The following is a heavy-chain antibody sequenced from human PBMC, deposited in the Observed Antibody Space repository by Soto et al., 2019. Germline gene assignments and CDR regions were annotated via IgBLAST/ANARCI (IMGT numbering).Heavy chain of an antibody. D-gene: IGHD2-2*01. J-gene: IGHJ5*01. V-gene: IGHV3-23*01. Sequence: QPGGSLRLSCAGSGFTFSNYAMSWVRQAPGKGLEWVSTLSASGGHTDYADSVKGRFTISRDNSKNTMYLQMISLRAEDTAVYYCAKLPSSMMPNWFDSWGQGTLVTVSS. CDR3: AKLPSSMMPNWFDS. CDR2: LSASGGHT. CDR1: GFTFSNYA.